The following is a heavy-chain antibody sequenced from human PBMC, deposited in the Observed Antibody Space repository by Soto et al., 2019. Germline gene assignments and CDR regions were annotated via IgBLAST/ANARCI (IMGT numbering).Heavy chain of an antibody. CDR1: GGSISSYY. D-gene: IGHD3-22*01. Sequence: SETLSLTCTVSGGSISSYYWSWIRQPPGKGLEWIGYIYYSGSTNYNPSLKSRVTISVDTSKNQFSLKLSSVTAADTAVYYCARYDHYYDSSGYYYYYYGMDVWGQGTTVTVSS. CDR3: ARYDHYYDSSGYYYYYYGMDV. CDR2: IYYSGST. J-gene: IGHJ6*02. V-gene: IGHV4-59*01.